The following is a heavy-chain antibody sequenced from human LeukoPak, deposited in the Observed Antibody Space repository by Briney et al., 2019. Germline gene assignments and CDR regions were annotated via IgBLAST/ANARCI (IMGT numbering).Heavy chain of an antibody. D-gene: IGHD3-22*01. CDR3: ARGGVGAAYDSSGYYHFDY. CDR1: GYTFTSYG. J-gene: IGHJ4*02. Sequence: ASVKVSCKASGYTFTSYGISWVRQAPGQGLEWMGWISAYNGNTNYAQKLQGRVTMTTDTSTSTVYMELRSLRSDDTAVYYCARGGVGAAYDSSGYYHFDYWGQGTLVTVSS. CDR2: ISAYNGNT. V-gene: IGHV1-18*01.